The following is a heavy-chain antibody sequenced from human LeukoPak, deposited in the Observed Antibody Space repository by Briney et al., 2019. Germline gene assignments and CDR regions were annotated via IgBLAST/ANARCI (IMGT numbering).Heavy chain of an antibody. CDR2: ISSSSTI. CDR1: GFTFSSYS. V-gene: IGHV3-48*01. D-gene: IGHD3-16*02. J-gene: IGHJ4*02. Sequence: GGSLRLSCAASGFTFSSYSMNWVRQAPGKGLEWVSYISSSSTIYYADSVKGRFTISRDNAKNSLHLQMNSLRAEDTAVYYCAKDRRVMITFGGVIAPFDYWGQGTLVTVSS. CDR3: AKDRRVMITFGGVIAPFDY.